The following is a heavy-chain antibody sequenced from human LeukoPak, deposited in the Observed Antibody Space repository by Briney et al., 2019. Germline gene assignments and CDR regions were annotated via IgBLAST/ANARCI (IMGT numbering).Heavy chain of an antibody. CDR1: GFTFDDYG. CDR2: INWNGGST. D-gene: IGHD3-22*01. J-gene: IGHJ4*02. Sequence: GGSLRLSCAASGFTFDDYGMSWVRQAPGKGLEWVSGINWNGGSTGYADSVKGRFAISRDNAKNSLYLQMNSLRAEDTALYHCARDLDSSGYSGHDYWGQGTLVTVSS. V-gene: IGHV3-20*01. CDR3: ARDLDSSGYSGHDY.